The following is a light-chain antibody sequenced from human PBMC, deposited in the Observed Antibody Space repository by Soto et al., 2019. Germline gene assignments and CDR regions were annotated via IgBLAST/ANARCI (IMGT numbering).Light chain of an antibody. Sequence: QSVLTQPASVSGSPGQSITISCTGTSSDVGNYNYVSWYQQHPGKAPKLMIFEVSDRPSGVSNRFSGSKSGNTASLTISGLQAEDEADYYCSSYISSFSHVFGTGTMLTVL. CDR1: SSDVGNYNY. CDR2: EVS. J-gene: IGLJ1*01. CDR3: SSYISSFSHV. V-gene: IGLV2-14*01.